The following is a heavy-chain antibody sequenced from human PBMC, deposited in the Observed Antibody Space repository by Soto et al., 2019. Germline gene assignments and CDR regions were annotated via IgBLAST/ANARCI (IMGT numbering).Heavy chain of an antibody. Sequence: PGESLKISCKGSGYSFSTYWIGWVRQMPGKGLEWMGIIYPGDSDTRYSPSFQGQVTISADKSITTAYLQWSSLKASDTAMYYCARNSGSYPRGASMDVWGQRTTVTVSS. D-gene: IGHD1-26*01. CDR2: IYPGDSDT. J-gene: IGHJ6*02. CDR3: ARNSGSYPRGASMDV. CDR1: GYSFSTYW. V-gene: IGHV5-51*01.